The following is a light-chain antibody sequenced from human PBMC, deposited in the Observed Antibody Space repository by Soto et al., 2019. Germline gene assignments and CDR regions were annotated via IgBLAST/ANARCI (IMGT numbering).Light chain of an antibody. CDR1: QSVDIF. CDR2: DAS. J-gene: IGKJ4*01. Sequence: EVVLTQSPATLSLSPGERATLSCRASQSVDIFLAWYQQRPGQAPKLLIYDASSRATGIPARFSGSGSGTDFTINISSLEPEDFAIYYCQQRKHWPPLTFGGGTRVEIK. V-gene: IGKV3-11*01. CDR3: QQRKHWPPLT.